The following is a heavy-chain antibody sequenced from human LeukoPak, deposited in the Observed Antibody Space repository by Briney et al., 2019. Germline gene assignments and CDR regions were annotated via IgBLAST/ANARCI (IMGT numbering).Heavy chain of an antibody. J-gene: IGHJ4*02. CDR3: AKGYLAYYYDSSGGY. CDR2: ISYDGSNK. D-gene: IGHD3-22*01. Sequence: GGSLRLSCAASGFTFSSYGMHWVRQAPGKGLEWVAVISYDGSNKYYADSVKGRFTISRDNSKNTLYLQMNSLRAEDTAVYYCAKGYLAYYYDSSGGYWGQGTLVTVSS. CDR1: GFTFSSYG. V-gene: IGHV3-30*18.